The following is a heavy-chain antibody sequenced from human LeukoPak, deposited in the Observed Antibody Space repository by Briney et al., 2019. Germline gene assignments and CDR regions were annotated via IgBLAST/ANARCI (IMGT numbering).Heavy chain of an antibody. CDR3: ARDLSAAAGPASVY. CDR1: GYTFTSYA. CDR2: INTNTGNP. Sequence: ASVKGSCKASGYTFTSYAMNWVRQAPGQGLEWMGWINTNTGNPTYAQGFTGRFVFSLDTSVSTAYLQISSLKAEDTAVYYCARDLSAAAGPASVYWGQGTLVTVSS. D-gene: IGHD6-13*01. V-gene: IGHV7-4-1*02. J-gene: IGHJ4*02.